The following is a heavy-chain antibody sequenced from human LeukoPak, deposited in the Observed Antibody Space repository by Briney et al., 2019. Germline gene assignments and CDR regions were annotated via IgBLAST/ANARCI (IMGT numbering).Heavy chain of an antibody. CDR2: IRYDGSNK. D-gene: IGHD3-22*01. Sequence: PGGSLRLSCAASGFTFSSYGMHWVRQAPGKGLEWVAFIRYDGSNKYYADSVKGRFTISRDNSKNTLYLQMNSLRAEDTAVYYCARVDSSGYVYAFDIWGQGTMVTVSS. V-gene: IGHV3-30*02. CDR3: ARVDSSGYVYAFDI. J-gene: IGHJ3*02. CDR1: GFTFSSYG.